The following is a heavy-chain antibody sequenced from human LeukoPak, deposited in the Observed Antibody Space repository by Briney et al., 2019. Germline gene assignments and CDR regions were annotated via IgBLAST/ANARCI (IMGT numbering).Heavy chain of an antibody. CDR3: ARDHGVRYYYYYMDV. J-gene: IGHJ6*03. D-gene: IGHD3-16*01. CDR1: GYTFTGYY. Sequence: GASVKVSCKASGYTFTGYYMHWVRQAPGQGLEWMGWINPNSGGTNYAQKFQGRVTMTRDTSISTAYMELSRLRSDDTAVYYCARDHGVRYYYYYMDVWGKGTTVTISS. CDR2: INPNSGGT. V-gene: IGHV1-2*02.